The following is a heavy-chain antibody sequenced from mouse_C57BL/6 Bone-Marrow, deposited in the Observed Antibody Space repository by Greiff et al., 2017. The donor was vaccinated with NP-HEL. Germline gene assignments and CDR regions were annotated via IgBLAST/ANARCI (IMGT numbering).Heavy chain of an antibody. V-gene: IGHV5-6*01. CDR3: ARHARAWFAY. Sequence: EVKLMESGGDLVKPGGSLKLSCAASGFTFSSYGMSWVRQTPDKRLEWVATISSGGSYTYYPDSVTGRFTISRDNAKNTLYLQMSSLKSEDTAMYYCARHARAWFAYWGQGTLVTVSA. CDR2: ISSGGSYT. J-gene: IGHJ3*01. CDR1: GFTFSSYG.